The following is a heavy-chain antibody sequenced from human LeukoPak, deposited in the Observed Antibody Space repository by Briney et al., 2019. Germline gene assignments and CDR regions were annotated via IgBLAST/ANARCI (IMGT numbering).Heavy chain of an antibody. J-gene: IGHJ4*02. CDR1: GFTFSTYG. CDR2: ISGSGGST. V-gene: IGHV3-23*01. CDR3: AKDRLGAMMYFDF. Sequence: GGSLRLSCEASGFTFSTYGMSWVRQAPGKGLEWVSAISGSGGSTYYADSVKGRVTISRDISKNTLYLQVNSLRVEDTAVYYCAKDRLGAMMYFDFWGQGTLVTVSS. D-gene: IGHD1-26*01.